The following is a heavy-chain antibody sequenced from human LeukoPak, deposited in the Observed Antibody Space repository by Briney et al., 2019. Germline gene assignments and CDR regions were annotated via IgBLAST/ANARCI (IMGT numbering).Heavy chain of an antibody. J-gene: IGHJ4*02. CDR2: INHSGST. D-gene: IGHD6-13*01. Sequence: SETLSLTCAVYGGSFSGYYWSWIRQPPGKGLEWIGEINHSGSTNYNPSLKSRVTISVDTSKNQFSLKLNSETAADTAVYYCATCGGGIAAAGSLDYWGQGTLVTVSS. CDR1: GGSFSGYY. V-gene: IGHV4-34*01. CDR3: ATCGGGIAAAGSLDY.